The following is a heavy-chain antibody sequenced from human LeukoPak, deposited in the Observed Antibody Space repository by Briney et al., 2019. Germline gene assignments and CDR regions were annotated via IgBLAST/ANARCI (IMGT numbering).Heavy chain of an antibody. Sequence: GASVKVSCKASGYTFTSYGISWVRQAPGQGLEWMGWISAYNGNTNYAQKLQGRVTMTTDTSTSTAYMELRSLRSDDTAVYYCARVVLRFLEWLLEGEAFDIWGQGTMVTVSS. CDR1: GYTFTSYG. V-gene: IGHV1-18*01. J-gene: IGHJ3*02. D-gene: IGHD3-3*01. CDR3: ARVVLRFLEWLLEGEAFDI. CDR2: ISAYNGNT.